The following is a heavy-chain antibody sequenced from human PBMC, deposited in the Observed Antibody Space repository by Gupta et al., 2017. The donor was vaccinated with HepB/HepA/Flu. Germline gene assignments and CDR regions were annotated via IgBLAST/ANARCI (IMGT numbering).Heavy chain of an antibody. Sequence: QVTLKESGPVLVKPTETLTLTCTVSGFSLRNTRMGVSWLRQPPGEALEWLALIFSNDEKSYSTSLKSRLTISKDTSKSQVVLTMTNLDPVDTATYYCARIVAEDGTVVPAAMKDYFYMDVWGKGTTVTVSS. CDR1: GFSLRNTRMG. CDR3: ARIVAEDGTVVPAAMKDYFYMDV. V-gene: IGHV2-26*01. J-gene: IGHJ6*03. D-gene: IGHD2-2*01. CDR2: IFSNDEK.